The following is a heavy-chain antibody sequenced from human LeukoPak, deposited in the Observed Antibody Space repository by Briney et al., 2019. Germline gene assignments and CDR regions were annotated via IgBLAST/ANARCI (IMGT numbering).Heavy chain of an antibody. V-gene: IGHV3-30-3*01. CDR1: GFTFSTYA. Sequence: PGGSVRLSCAASGFTFSTYAIHWVRQAPGKGLEWLAVISYDGSNKYYADSVKGRFTISRDNSLYLQMNNLRAEDTAVYYCARDQYSSSSGFFDFWGQGTLVTVSS. J-gene: IGHJ4*02. CDR3: ARDQYSSSSGFFDF. CDR2: ISYDGSNK. D-gene: IGHD6-6*01.